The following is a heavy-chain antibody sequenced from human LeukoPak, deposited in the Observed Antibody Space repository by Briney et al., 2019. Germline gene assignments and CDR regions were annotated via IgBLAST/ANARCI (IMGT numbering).Heavy chain of an antibody. CDR1: GFIFNNYV. CDR3: GRDPRGPDY. V-gene: IGHV3-30*04. Sequence: PGGALRLSCAASGFIFNNYVMHWVRQAPGKGLEWVAVISYDGNTKNDADSVKGRFTISRDNAKNSLFLQMNSLRAEDTAVYYCGRDPRGPDYWGQGTLVTVSS. J-gene: IGHJ4*02. CDR2: ISYDGNTK.